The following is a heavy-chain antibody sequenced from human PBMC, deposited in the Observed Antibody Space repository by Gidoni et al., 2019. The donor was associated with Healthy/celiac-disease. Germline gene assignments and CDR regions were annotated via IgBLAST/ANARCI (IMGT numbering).Heavy chain of an antibody. V-gene: IGHV1-8*01. D-gene: IGHD2-15*01. CDR2: MNPNSGNT. J-gene: IGHJ3*02. CDR3: ARVVVAATSGAFDI. Sequence: QVQLVQSGAEVKKPGASVKVSCKASGYTFTSYDINWVRQATGQGLEWMGWMNPNSGNTGYARKFQGRVTMTRNTFISTAYMELSSLRSEDTAVYFCARVVVAATSGAFDIWGKGTMVTVSS. CDR1: GYTFTSYD.